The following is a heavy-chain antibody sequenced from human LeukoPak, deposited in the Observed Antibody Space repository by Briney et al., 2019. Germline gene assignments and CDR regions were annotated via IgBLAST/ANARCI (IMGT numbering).Heavy chain of an antibody. D-gene: IGHD2-2*01. CDR3: AREEVVPAASGSFDAFDI. J-gene: IGHJ3*02. Sequence: EASVKVSCKASGYTFTSYAMNWVRQAPGQGLEWMGWINTNTGNPTYAQGFTGRFVFSLDTSVSTAYLQISSLKADDTAVYYCAREEVVPAASGSFDAFDIWGQGTMVTVSS. V-gene: IGHV7-4-1*02. CDR1: GYTFTSYA. CDR2: INTNTGNP.